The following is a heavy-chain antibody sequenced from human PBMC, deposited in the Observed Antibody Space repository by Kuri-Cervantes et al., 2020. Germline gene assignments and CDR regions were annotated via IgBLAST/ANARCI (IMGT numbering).Heavy chain of an antibody. CDR2: LTWNSVNI. CDR1: GFTFDDYA. Sequence: LKISCKASGFTFDDYAMQWVRQAPGKGLEWVSGLTWNSVNIGYADSVKGRFIISRDNAKNSLYLQMNSLRAEDTAVYYCARTYYYDSSGRDAFDIWGQGTMVTVSS. CDR3: ARTYYYDSSGRDAFDI. V-gene: IGHV3-9*01. J-gene: IGHJ3*02. D-gene: IGHD3-22*01.